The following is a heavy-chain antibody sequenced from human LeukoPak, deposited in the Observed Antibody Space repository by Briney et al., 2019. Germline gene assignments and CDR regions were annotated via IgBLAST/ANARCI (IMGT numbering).Heavy chain of an antibody. D-gene: IGHD4-17*01. J-gene: IGHJ3*02. CDR1: GYSISSRYY. CDR2: MYYRAST. CDR3: AREGRDSYGEIGGAFDI. V-gene: IGHV4-38-2*02. Sequence: SETLSLTCTISGYSISSRYYWGWIRQPPGKGLEWIGSMYYRASTNYNPSLKSRVTISVDASKSQFSLKLSSVTAADTAVYYCAREGRDSYGEIGGAFDIWGQGTVVTVSS.